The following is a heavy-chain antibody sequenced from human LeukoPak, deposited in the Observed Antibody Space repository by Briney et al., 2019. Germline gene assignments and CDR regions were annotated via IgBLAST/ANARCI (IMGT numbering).Heavy chain of an antibody. CDR3: ARDGTVVNRYYYGMDV. CDR2: ISAYSGNT. V-gene: IGHV1-18*01. CDR1: GYTFTSCG. Sequence: ASVKVSCKASGYTFTSCGISWVRQAPGQGLEWMGWISAYSGNTNYAQKLQGRVTMTTDTSTSTAYMELRSLRSDDTAVYCCARDGTVVNRYYYGMDVWGQGTTVTVSS. J-gene: IGHJ6*02. D-gene: IGHD4-23*01.